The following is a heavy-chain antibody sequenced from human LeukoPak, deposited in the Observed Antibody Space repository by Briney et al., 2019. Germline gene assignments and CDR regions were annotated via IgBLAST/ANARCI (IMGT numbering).Heavy chain of an antibody. D-gene: IGHD3-22*01. CDR1: GGSISSGDYY. Sequence: SQTLPLTCTVSGGSISSGDYYWSWIRQPPGKGLEWIGYIYYSGSTYYNPSLKSRVTISVDTSKNQFSLKLSSVTAADTAVYYCASEPADYYDSSGRNCWGQGTLVTVSS. CDR3: ASEPADYYDSSGRNC. V-gene: IGHV4-30-4*01. J-gene: IGHJ4*02. CDR2: IYYSGST.